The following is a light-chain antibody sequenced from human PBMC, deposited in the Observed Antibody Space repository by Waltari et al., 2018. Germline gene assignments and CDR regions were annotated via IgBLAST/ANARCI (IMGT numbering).Light chain of an antibody. CDR3: QEYGTFPAT. V-gene: IGKV3-20*01. Sequence: EIVLTQSPGTLSLSPGQRDTPPCRASQSASKYLAGYQQKPGQAPRLLIYDASTRATGIPDRFSGSGSGTDFSLTSSRLESEDFAVYYGQEYGTFPATFGQGTRVEI. J-gene: IGKJ1*01. CDR1: QSASKY. CDR2: DAS.